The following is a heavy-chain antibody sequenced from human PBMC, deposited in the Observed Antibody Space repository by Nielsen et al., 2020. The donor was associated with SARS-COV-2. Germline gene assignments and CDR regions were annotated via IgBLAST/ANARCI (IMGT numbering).Heavy chain of an antibody. CDR1: GYTFTSYD. CDR3: ARDWRTGTFDY. J-gene: IGHJ4*02. CDR2: MNPNSGNT. V-gene: IGHV1-8*01. D-gene: IGHD1-1*01. Sequence: ASVKVSCKASGYTFTSYDINWVRQATGQGLEWMGWMNPNSGNTGYAQKFQGRVTMTRNTSISTAYMELRSLRSDDTAVYYCARDWRTGTFDYWGQGTLVTVSS.